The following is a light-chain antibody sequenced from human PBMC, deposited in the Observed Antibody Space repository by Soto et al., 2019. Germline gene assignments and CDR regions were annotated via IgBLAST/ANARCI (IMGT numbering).Light chain of an antibody. CDR2: EVT. J-gene: IGLJ1*01. V-gene: IGLV2-23*02. CDR1: SSDVGSYNL. Sequence: QSVLTQPASVSGSPGQSITISCTGTSSDVGSYNLVSWYQQHPGKAPKVMIYEVTKRPSGVSNRFSGSKSDNTASLTISGLQAEDEADYYCCSYAGSRNHYVFGTGTQLTVL. CDR3: CSYAGSRNHYV.